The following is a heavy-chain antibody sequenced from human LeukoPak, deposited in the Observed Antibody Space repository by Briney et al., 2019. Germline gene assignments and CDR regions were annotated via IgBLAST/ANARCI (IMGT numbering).Heavy chain of an antibody. CDR2: ISYDGSNK. V-gene: IGHV3-30-3*01. CDR1: GFTFSNYP. J-gene: IGHJ4*02. D-gene: IGHD3-10*01. CDR3: ARGLQSGTQRGYFDY. Sequence: PGGSLRLSCAASGFTFSNYPMHWVRQAPGKGLEWVAVISYDGSNKYYADSVKGRFTISRDNSNNTLYLQMNSLRAEDTAVYYCARGLQSGTQRGYFDYWGQGTLVTVSS.